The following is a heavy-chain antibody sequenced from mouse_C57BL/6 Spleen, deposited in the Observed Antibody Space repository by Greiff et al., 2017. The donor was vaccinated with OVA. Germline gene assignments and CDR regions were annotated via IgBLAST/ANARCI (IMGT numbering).Heavy chain of an antibody. Sequence: DVHLVESGGGLVKPGGSLKLSCAASGFTFSSYAMSWVRQTPEKRLEWVATISDGGSYTYYPDNVKGRFTISRDNAKNNLYLQMSHLKSEDTAMYYCAREGSMVRSWFAYWGQGTLVTVSA. V-gene: IGHV5-4*01. CDR3: AREGSMVRSWFAY. J-gene: IGHJ3*01. CDR1: GFTFSSYA. D-gene: IGHD2-1*01. CDR2: ISDGGSYT.